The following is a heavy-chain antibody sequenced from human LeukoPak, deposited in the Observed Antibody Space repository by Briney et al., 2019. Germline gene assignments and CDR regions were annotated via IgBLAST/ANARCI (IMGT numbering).Heavy chain of an antibody. CDR3: ARSGITYYYGSGSYSFGY. V-gene: IGHV4-4*07. Sequence: RASETLSLTCTVSGGSISSYYWSWIRQPAGKGLEWIGRIYTSGSTNYNPSLKSRVTMSVDTSKNQFSLKLSSVTAADTAVYYCARSGITYYYGSGSYSFGYWGQGTLVTVSS. CDR2: IYTSGST. D-gene: IGHD3-10*01. J-gene: IGHJ4*02. CDR1: GGSISSYY.